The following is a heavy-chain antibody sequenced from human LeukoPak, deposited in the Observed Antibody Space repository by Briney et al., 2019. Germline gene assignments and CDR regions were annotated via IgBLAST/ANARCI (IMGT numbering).Heavy chain of an antibody. CDR3: ASLKNYYDSSGYLVTDAFDI. CDR1: GYTFTTYN. D-gene: IGHD3-22*01. Sequence: VASVKVSCKASGYTFTTYNINWVRQAPGQGLEWMGWISGYNGNTNYAQKLQGRVTMTTDTSTSTAYMELRSLKSDDTAVYYCASLKNYYDSSGYLVTDAFDIWGQGTMVTASS. J-gene: IGHJ3*02. CDR2: ISGYNGNT. V-gene: IGHV1-18*01.